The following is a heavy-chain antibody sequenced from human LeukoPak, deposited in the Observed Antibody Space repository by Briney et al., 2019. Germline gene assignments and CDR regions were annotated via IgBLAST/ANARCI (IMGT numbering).Heavy chain of an antibody. CDR3: ARVRYSSSWSFDY. CDR1: GGTFSSYA. Sequence: SVKVSCKASGGTFSSYAISWVRQAPGQRLEWMGGIIPIFGTANYAQKFQGRVTITADESTSTAYMELSSLRSEDTAVYYCARVRYSSSWSFDYWGQGTLVTVSS. V-gene: IGHV1-69*13. CDR2: IIPIFGTA. J-gene: IGHJ4*02. D-gene: IGHD6-13*01.